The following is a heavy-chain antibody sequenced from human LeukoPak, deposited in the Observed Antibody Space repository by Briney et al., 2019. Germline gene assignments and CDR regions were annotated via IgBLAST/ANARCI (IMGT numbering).Heavy chain of an antibody. Sequence: GGSLRLSCAASGFTFSSYWMSWVRQAPGKGLEWVANIKQDGSEKYYVDSVKGRFTISRDNAKNSLYLQMNSLRAEDTAVYCCARDLPFYDSSGLPDYFDYWGQGTLVTVSS. D-gene: IGHD3-22*01. CDR3: ARDLPFYDSSGLPDYFDY. CDR2: IKQDGSEK. CDR1: GFTFSSYW. V-gene: IGHV3-7*01. J-gene: IGHJ4*02.